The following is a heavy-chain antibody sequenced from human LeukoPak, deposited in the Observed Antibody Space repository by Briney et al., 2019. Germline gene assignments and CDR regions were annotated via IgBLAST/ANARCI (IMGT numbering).Heavy chain of an antibody. CDR1: GYSFTSYW. V-gene: IGHV5-51*01. CDR2: IYPGDSDT. Sequence: GESLKISCKGSGYSFTSYWIGWVRQLPGEGLEWMGIIYPGDSDTRYSPSFQGQVTISADKSISTAYLQWSSLKASDTAMYYCARRCYYDSSGYYYPNAFDIWGQGTMVTVSS. CDR3: ARRCYYDSSGYYYPNAFDI. D-gene: IGHD3-22*01. J-gene: IGHJ3*02.